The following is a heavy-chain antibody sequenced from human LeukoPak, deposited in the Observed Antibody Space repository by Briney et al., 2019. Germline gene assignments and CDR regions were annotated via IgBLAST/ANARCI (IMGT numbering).Heavy chain of an antibody. D-gene: IGHD6-6*01. V-gene: IGHV3-21*04. Sequence: GGSLRLSCAASGFTFTTYSMNWVRQAPGKGLEWVSSISKSSTYIYYADSVKGRFTISRDNAKNSLYLQMNSLRVEDTAIYYCARWRIAALAFDYWGQGTLVTVSS. CDR2: ISKSSTYI. CDR3: ARWRIAALAFDY. CDR1: GFTFTTYS. J-gene: IGHJ4*02.